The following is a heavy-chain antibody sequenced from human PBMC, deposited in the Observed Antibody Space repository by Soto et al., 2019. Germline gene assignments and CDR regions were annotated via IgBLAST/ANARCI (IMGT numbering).Heavy chain of an antibody. CDR3: ARGRYDTVGGVDV. CDR2: INHSGST. V-gene: IGHV4-34*01. Sequence: SETLSLTCAVYGGSFSGYYWSWIRQPPGKGLEWIGEINHSGSTNYNPSLKSRVTISVDTSKNQFSLKLSSVTAADTAVYYCARGRYDTVGGVDVWGQGTTVTVSS. CDR1: GGSFSGYY. J-gene: IGHJ6*02. D-gene: IGHD5-12*01.